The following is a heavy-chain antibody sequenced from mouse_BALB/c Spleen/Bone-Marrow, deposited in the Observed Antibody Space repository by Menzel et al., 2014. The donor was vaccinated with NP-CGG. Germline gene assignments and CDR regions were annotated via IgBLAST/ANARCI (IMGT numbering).Heavy chain of an antibody. CDR1: GFNIKDTY. J-gene: IGHJ1*01. CDR2: IDPANGNT. D-gene: IGHD1-3*01. V-gene: IGHV14-3*02. Sequence: EVMLVESGAELVKPGASVKLSCSASGFNIKDTYMHWVKQRPEQGLEWIGRIDPANGNTKYDPKFQDKATITADTSSNTVDLQLSSLTFEDTAVYYCARQEFAIYWYFDVWGPGTTVTVSS. CDR3: ARQEFAIYWYFDV.